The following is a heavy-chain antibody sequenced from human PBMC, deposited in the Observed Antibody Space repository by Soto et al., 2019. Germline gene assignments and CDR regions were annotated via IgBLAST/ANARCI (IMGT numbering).Heavy chain of an antibody. D-gene: IGHD2-15*01. CDR3: ASCPGPVVGTDGGRGPYYYYYGMDV. CDR1: GGTFSSYA. Sequence: QVQLVQSGAEVKKPGSSVKVSCKASGGTFSSYAISWVRQAPGQGLEWMGGIIPIFGTANYAQKFQGRVTNTVDKSTSTAYMELSSLRSEDPAVYYCASCPGPVVGTDGGRGPYYYYYGMDVWGQGTTVTVSS. CDR2: IIPIFGTA. V-gene: IGHV1-69*06. J-gene: IGHJ6*02.